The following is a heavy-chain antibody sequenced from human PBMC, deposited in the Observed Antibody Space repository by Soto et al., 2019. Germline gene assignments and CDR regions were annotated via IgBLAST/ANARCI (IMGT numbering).Heavy chain of an antibody. V-gene: IGHV3-7*01. Sequence: GGSLRLSCAASGFTFSSYWMSWVRQAPGKGLEWVANIKQDGSEKYYVGSVRGRFTISRDNSKNSLYLQMNSLRAEDTAVYYCASTRGAYSSSADFDYWGQGILVTVSS. CDR2: IKQDGSEK. CDR1: GFTFSSYW. J-gene: IGHJ4*02. CDR3: ASTRGAYSSSADFDY. D-gene: IGHD6-6*01.